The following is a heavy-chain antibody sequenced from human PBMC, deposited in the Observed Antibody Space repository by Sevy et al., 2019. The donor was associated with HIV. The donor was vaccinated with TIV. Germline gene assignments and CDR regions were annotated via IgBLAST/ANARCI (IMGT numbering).Heavy chain of an antibody. CDR3: ARDRWELPMRWTFDI. CDR2: MSQRGST. V-gene: IGHV4-38-2*02. Sequence: SETLSLTCDVSGYSISSGYYWGWIRQPPGKGLEWIGSMSQRGSTYQNPSLESRLTISGDTSKNQFSLKLTSVTAADTAVYYCARDRWELPMRWTFDIWGQGTKVTVSS. CDR1: GYSISSGYY. D-gene: IGHD1-26*01. J-gene: IGHJ3*02.